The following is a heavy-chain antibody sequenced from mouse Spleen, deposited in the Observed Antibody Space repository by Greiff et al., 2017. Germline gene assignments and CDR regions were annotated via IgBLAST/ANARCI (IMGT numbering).Heavy chain of an antibody. D-gene: IGHD2-14*01. J-gene: IGHJ2*01. Sequence: EVQLQQSGPELVKPGASVKMSCKASGYTFTDYNMHWVKQSHGKSLEWIGYINPNNGGTSYNQKFKGKATLTVNKSSSTAYMELRSLTSEDSAVYYCARERVYRYDCYFDYWGQGTTLTVSS. CDR2: INPNNGGT. V-gene: IGHV1-22*01. CDR3: ARERVYRYDCYFDY. CDR1: GYTFTDYN.